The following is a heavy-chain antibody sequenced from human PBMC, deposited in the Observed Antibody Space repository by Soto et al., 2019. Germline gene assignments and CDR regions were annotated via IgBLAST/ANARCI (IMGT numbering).Heavy chain of an antibody. CDR3: ARQPWDYDFWSGSIRWFDP. CDR2: IYYSGST. D-gene: IGHD3-3*01. Sequence: PSETLSLTCTVSGGSISSSSYYWGWIRQPPGKGLEWIGSIYYSGSTYYNPSLKSRVTISVDTSKNQFSLKLSSVTAADTAVYYCARQPWDYDFWSGSIRWFDPWGQGTLVTVSS. V-gene: IGHV4-39*01. CDR1: GGSISSSSYY. J-gene: IGHJ5*02.